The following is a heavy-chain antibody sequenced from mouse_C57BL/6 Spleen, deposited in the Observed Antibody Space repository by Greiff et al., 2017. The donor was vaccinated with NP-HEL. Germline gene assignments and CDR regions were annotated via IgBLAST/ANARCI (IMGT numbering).Heavy chain of an antibody. D-gene: IGHD2-1*01. Sequence: QVQLQQPGAELVRPGSSVKLSCKASGYTFTSYWMHWVKQRPIQGLEWIGNIDPSDSETHYNQKFKDKATLTVDKSSSTAYMQLSSLTSEDSAVYYCARGGVYGNYGDWFAYWGQGTLVTVSA. V-gene: IGHV1-52*01. J-gene: IGHJ3*01. CDR3: ARGGVYGNYGDWFAY. CDR2: IDPSDSET. CDR1: GYTFTSYW.